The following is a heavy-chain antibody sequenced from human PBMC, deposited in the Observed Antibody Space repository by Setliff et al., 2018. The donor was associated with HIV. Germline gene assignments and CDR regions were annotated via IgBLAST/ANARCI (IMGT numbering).Heavy chain of an antibody. CDR1: GGSMNSYY. D-gene: IGHD3-22*01. V-gene: IGHV4-59*12. J-gene: IGHJ4*02. Sequence: PSETLSLTCTVSGGSMNSYYWNWIRQPPGKGLEWIGYIYYSGSTYYNPSLKSRVTMSVDTSKNQFSLKLSSVTAADTAVYYCARVSQTYYYDSSGYSFDYWGQGTLVTVSS. CDR2: IYYSGST. CDR3: ARVSQTYYYDSSGYSFDY.